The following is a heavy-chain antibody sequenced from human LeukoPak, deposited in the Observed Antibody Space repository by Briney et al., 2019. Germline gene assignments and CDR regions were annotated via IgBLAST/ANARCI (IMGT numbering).Heavy chain of an antibody. J-gene: IGHJ4*02. D-gene: IGHD6-19*01. CDR3: AKGTDSSGWYKDY. CDR1: GFTFSSYG. V-gene: IGHV3-30*02. Sequence: PGGSLRLSCAASGFTFSSYGMHWVRQAPGKGLEWVAFIRYDGSNKYYADSVKGRFTISRDNSKNTLYLQMNSLRAEDTAEYYCAKGTDSSGWYKDYWGQGTLVTVSS. CDR2: IRYDGSNK.